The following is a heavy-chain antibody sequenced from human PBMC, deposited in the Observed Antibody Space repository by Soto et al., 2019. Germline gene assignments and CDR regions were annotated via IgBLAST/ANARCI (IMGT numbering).Heavy chain of an antibody. V-gene: IGHV3-15*05. CDR1: GFNFSNGW. Sequence: EVLLVESGGGLVKPGGSLRLSCAASGFNFSNGWMSWVRQAPGKGLEWVGRIKSKVHGETTDYAAHVKGRFTISRDDSKNTLYLQMHSLPTEDTAVYYCSTDEWEWGQGTLVTVSS. J-gene: IGHJ4*02. D-gene: IGHD1-26*01. CDR3: STDEWE. CDR2: IKSKVHGETT.